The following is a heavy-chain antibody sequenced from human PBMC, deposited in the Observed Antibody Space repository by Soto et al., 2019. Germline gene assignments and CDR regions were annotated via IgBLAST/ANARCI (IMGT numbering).Heavy chain of an antibody. CDR2: INHSGST. CDR1: GGSFSGYY. J-gene: IGHJ4*02. D-gene: IGHD1-26*01. V-gene: IGHV4-34*01. CDR3: ARRGRYAQLAHFDY. Sequence: SETLSLTCAVYGGSFSGYYWSWIRQPPGKGLEWIGEINHSGSTNYNPSLKSRVTISVDTSKNQFSLKLSSVTAADTAVYYCARRGRYAQLAHFDYWGQGSQVTVSS.